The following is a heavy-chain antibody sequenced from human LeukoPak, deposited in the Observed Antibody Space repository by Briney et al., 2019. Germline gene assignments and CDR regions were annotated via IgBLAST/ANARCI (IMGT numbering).Heavy chain of an antibody. D-gene: IGHD2-2*01. CDR3: ARRYGYCSSTSCFNIGGWFDP. V-gene: IGHV5-51*01. CDR1: GYRFTSYW. CDR2: IYPGDSDT. J-gene: IGHJ5*02. Sequence: GASLKISCKGSGYRFTSYWIDWVRQMPGKGLEWMWIIYPGDSDTRYSPSFQGQVTISADKSISTAYLQGSSLKASDTAMYCCARRYGYCSSTSCFNIGGWFDPWGQGTLVTVSS.